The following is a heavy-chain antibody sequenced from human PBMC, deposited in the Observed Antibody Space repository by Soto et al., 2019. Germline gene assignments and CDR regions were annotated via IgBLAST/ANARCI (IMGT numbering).Heavy chain of an antibody. CDR1: GFTFSNYW. D-gene: IGHD1-1*01. V-gene: IGHV3-74*01. CDR2: INTDGTTT. Sequence: EVRVVESGGGLVQPGESLRLACAASGFTFSNYWMHWVRQGPGKGLVWVSHINTDGTTTTYADSVKGRFTMSRDNAKNTVYLQMNSLGPEDTAVYYCARGGLATGTIDYWGQGTLVTVSS. J-gene: IGHJ4*02. CDR3: ARGGLATGTIDY.